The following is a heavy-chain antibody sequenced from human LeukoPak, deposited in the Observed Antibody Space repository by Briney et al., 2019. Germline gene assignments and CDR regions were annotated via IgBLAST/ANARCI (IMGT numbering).Heavy chain of an antibody. CDR2: INHSGST. CDR1: GGSFSAYY. J-gene: IGHJ4*02. Sequence: PSETLSLTCAVYGGSFSAYYWSWIRQPPGKGLEWIGEINHSGSTNYNPSLKSRVTISVDTSKNQFSLKLSSVTAADTAVYYCARERSMRAAAGGERYFDYWGQGTLVTVSS. CDR3: ARERSMRAAAGGERYFDY. D-gene: IGHD6-13*01. V-gene: IGHV4-34*01.